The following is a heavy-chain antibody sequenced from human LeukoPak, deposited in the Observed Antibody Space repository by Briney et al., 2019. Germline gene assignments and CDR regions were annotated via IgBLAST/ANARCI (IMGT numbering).Heavy chain of an antibody. CDR1: GFTFSTYV. Sequence: PGGSLRLSCAASGFTFSTYVMNWFRQAPGKGLEWVSTISVGAEYIFYADSVKGRFTISRDDSNNALYLHMHSLRAGDTALYYCASGPPFLKYFEYWGRGTLVTVSS. CDR3: ASGPPFLKYFEY. V-gene: IGHV3-23*01. D-gene: IGHD3-3*01. J-gene: IGHJ4*02. CDR2: ISVGAEYI.